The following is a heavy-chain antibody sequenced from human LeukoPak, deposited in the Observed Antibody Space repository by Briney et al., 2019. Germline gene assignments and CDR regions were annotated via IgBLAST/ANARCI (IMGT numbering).Heavy chain of an antibody. CDR3: ARVEYYDSSGYPSWFDP. J-gene: IGHJ5*02. CDR2: INANTGNP. V-gene: IGHV7-4-1*02. CDR1: GYTFTGYY. D-gene: IGHD3-22*01. Sequence: ASVKVSCKASGYTFTGYYIHWVRQAPGQGLEWMGWINANTGNPTYAQGFTGRFVFSLDTSVSTAYLQISSLKAEDTAVYYCARVEYYDSSGYPSWFDPWGQGTLVTVSS.